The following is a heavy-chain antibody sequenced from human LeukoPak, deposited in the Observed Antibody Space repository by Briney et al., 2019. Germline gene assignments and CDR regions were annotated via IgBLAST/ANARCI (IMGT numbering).Heavy chain of an antibody. CDR3: ARDMDIVVVPAASRYYYYYGMDV. Sequence: TTSETLSLTCTVSGGSISSCYWSWIRQPAGKGLEWIGRIYTSGSTNYNPSLKSRVTMSVDTSKNQFSLKLSSVTAADTAVYYCARDMDIVVVPAASRYYYYYGMDVWGQGTTVTVSS. CDR1: GGSISSCY. V-gene: IGHV4-4*07. D-gene: IGHD2-2*03. J-gene: IGHJ6*02. CDR2: IYTSGST.